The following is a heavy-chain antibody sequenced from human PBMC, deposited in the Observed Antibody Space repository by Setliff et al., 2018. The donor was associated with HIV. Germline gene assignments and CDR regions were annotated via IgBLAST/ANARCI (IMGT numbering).Heavy chain of an antibody. CDR3: ARGGRDDYNYEY. D-gene: IGHD4-4*01. J-gene: IGHJ4*02. V-gene: IGHV3-23*01. CDR2: ITGSGSTT. Sequence: GGSLRLSCAASGFTYRTFSMSWVRQAPGKGLEWVSAITGSGSTTYYADSVKGRFTISRDNSKNTLYLQMNSLRAEDTAVYYCARGGRDDYNYEYWGQGTLVTVSS. CDR1: GFTYRTFS.